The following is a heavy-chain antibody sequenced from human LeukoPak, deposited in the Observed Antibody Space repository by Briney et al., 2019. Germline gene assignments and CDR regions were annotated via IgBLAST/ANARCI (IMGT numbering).Heavy chain of an antibody. Sequence: PGGSLRLSCEASGFTFSAYAMIRVRQAPGKGLEWVSSISSTGNFIYYADPLKGRFTVSRDNAKNSLYLQLKSLRAEDTAVYYCARDLWDHWGQGTLVTVSS. CDR2: ISSTGNFI. J-gene: IGHJ4*02. V-gene: IGHV3-21*01. CDR1: GFTFSAYA. CDR3: ARDLWDH.